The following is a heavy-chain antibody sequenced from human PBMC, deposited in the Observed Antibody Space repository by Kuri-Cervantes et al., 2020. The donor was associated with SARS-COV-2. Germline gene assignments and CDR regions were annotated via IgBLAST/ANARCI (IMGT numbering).Heavy chain of an antibody. Sequence: ASVKVSCKASGYALTDYYIHWVRQAPGQGLEWMGWLNPNTGGTNYAQKFQGWVTMTRDTSISTAYMELSRLRSDDTAVYYCARGMVRGLIQYYYYGMDVWGQGTTVTVSS. D-gene: IGHD3-10*01. V-gene: IGHV1-2*04. CDR3: ARGMVRGLIQYYYYGMDV. CDR2: LNPNTGGT. CDR1: GYALTDYY. J-gene: IGHJ6*02.